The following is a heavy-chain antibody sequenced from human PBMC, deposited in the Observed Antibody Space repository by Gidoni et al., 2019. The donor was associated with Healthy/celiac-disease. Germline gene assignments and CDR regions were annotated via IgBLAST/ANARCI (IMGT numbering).Heavy chain of an antibody. V-gene: IGHV4-39*01. CDR3: ARLGGGGYLYYFDY. D-gene: IGHD3-16*01. CDR1: GGSLSSSSYY. Sequence: QLQLQESGPGLVKPSETLSLTCTVSGGSLSSSSYYWGWIRQPPGKGLEWIGSIYYSGSTYYNPSLKSRVTISVDTSKNQFSLKLSSVTAADTAVYYCARLGGGGYLYYFDYWGQGTLVTVSS. J-gene: IGHJ4*02. CDR2: IYYSGST.